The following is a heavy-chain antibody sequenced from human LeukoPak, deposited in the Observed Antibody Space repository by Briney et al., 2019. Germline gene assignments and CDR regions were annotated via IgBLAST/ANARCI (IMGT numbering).Heavy chain of an antibody. CDR1: GYTFTSYG. CDR2: ISSYNGNT. V-gene: IGHV1-18*04. D-gene: IGHD3-10*01. Sequence: ASVKVSCKASGYTFTSYGISWVRQAPGQGLEWMGWISSYNGNTNYAQKLQGRVTMTTDTSTSTAYMELRSLRSDDTAVYYCARASSGSMVRGVYDYWVQGTLVTVSS. CDR3: ARASSGSMVRGVYDY. J-gene: IGHJ4*02.